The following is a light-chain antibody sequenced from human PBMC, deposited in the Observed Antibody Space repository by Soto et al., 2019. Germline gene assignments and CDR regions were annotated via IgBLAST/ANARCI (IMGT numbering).Light chain of an antibody. CDR3: KQYSQWPPFT. CDR2: GAS. CDR1: QSVRSN. Sequence: EIVMTQSPATLSVSPGERATLSCRASQSVRSNLAWYQQKPGQAPRLLIYGASTRATGIPARFTGSGSGTEFTLTISSLQPEDLGVYYCKQYSQWPPFTFGQGTRLEIK. J-gene: IGKJ5*01. V-gene: IGKV3-15*01.